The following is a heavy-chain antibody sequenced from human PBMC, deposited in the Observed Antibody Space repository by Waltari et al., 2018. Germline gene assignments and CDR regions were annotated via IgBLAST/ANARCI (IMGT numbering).Heavy chain of an antibody. J-gene: IGHJ4*02. CDR3: ARYRGTCRDY. V-gene: IGHV3-21*01. D-gene: IGHD1-26*01. CDR1: GFTFSNHN. CDR2: VTSGGSI. Sequence: EVQMVESGGGLVKPGESLRISCAASGFTFSNHNMNWVRQAPGKGLEWVSSVTSGGSIFYADSVRGRFTISRDNTKNSLYLQMNSLRPEDTAVYYCARYRGTCRDYWGQGTLVTVSS.